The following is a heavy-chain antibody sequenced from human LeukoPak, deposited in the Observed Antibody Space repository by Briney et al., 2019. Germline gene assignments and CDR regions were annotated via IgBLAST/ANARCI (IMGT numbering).Heavy chain of an antibody. CDR3: ARNTAMVTHYYYYMDV. J-gene: IGHJ6*03. V-gene: IGHV1-69*06. CDR2: VIPIFGTA. Sequence: GASVKVSCKASGGTFSSYAISWVRQAPGQGLEWMGGVIPIFGTANYAQKFQGRVTITADKSTSTAYMELSSLRSEDTAVYYCARNTAMVTHYYYYMDVWGKGTTVTVSS. CDR1: GGTFSSYA. D-gene: IGHD5-18*01.